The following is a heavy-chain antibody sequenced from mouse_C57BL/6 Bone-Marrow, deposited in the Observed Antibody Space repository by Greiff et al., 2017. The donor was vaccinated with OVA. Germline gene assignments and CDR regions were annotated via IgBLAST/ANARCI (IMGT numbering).Heavy chain of an antibody. CDR1: GYTFTDYE. J-gene: IGHJ4*01. D-gene: IGHD2-5*01. CDR3: TRGYSNYYAMDY. Sequence: VKLQESGAELVRPGASVTLSCKASGYTFTDYEMHWVKQTPVHGLEWIGAIDPETGGTAYNQKFKGKAILTADKSSRTAYMELRILTSADSAVYYYTRGYSNYYAMDYWWQGTAVTVSS. V-gene: IGHV1-15*01. CDR2: IDPETGGT.